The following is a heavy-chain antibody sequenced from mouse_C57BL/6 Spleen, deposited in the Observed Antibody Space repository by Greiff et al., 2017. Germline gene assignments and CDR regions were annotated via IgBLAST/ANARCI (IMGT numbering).Heavy chain of an antibody. V-gene: IGHV5-17*01. CDR2: ISSGSSTI. CDR1: GFTFSDYG. J-gene: IGHJ4*01. CDR3: ARRAFHYYAMDY. Sequence: EVKLQESGGGLVKPAGSLKLSCAASGFTFSDYGMHWVRQAPEKGLEWVAYISSGSSTIYYADTVKGRFTISRDNAKNTLFLQMTSLRSEDTAMYYCARRAFHYYAMDYWGQGTSVTVSS. D-gene: IGHD3-1*01.